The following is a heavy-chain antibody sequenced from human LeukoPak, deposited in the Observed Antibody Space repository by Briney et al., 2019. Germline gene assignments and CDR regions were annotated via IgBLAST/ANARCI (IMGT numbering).Heavy chain of an antibody. D-gene: IGHD3-22*01. CDR2: LKSKTDGGTT. V-gene: IGHV3-15*01. J-gene: IGHJ4*02. CDR1: GFTFSNAW. CDR3: TTRTKYYDSSAGYFDY. Sequence: PGGALRLSCAASGFTFSNAWMSWVRQAPRKGLEWVGRLKSKTDGGTTDYAAPVKGRFTISRDDSKNTLYLQMNSLKTEDTAVYYCTTRTKYYDSSAGYFDYWGQGTLVTVSA.